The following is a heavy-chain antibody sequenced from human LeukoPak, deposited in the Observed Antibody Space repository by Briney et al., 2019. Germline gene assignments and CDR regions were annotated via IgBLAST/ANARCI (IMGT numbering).Heavy chain of an antibody. V-gene: IGHV3-23*01. CDR3: ARGAGGFDY. J-gene: IGHJ4*02. CDR2: IRGGGGVQ. CDR1: GFTFHDYA. Sequence: QTGGSLRLSCAASGFTFHDYAMHWVRQAPGKGLEYVSVIRGGGGVQYYAASVKGRFTISRDNARDTLYLQMNSLRADDTAVYYCARGAGGFDYWGQGTLVTVSS. D-gene: IGHD2-8*02.